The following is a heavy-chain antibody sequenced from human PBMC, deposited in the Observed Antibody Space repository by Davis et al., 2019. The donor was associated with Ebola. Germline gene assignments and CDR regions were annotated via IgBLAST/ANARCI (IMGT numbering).Heavy chain of an antibody. D-gene: IGHD3-10*01. CDR1: GFTFSSYS. J-gene: IGHJ4*02. CDR2: IKSKTDGGTT. Sequence: GESLKISCAASGFTFSSYSMSWVRQAPGKGLEWVGRIKSKTDGGTTDYAATVKGRFTISRDDAKNTLYLQMNSLKTDDTAVYYCTTSRGYWGQGTLVTVSS. CDR3: TTSRGY. V-gene: IGHV3-15*01.